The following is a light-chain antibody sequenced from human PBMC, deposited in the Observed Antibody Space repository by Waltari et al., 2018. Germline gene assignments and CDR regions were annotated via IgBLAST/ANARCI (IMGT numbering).Light chain of an antibody. J-gene: IGKJ5*01. CDR1: QSIGNY. CDR3: QQRGDWPIT. Sequence: EIVLTQAPATLSLSPGERGTLSCRASQSIGNYLDWYQQKPGQAPRLLIYGASDRATGIPARFSGSGSGTDFTLTISSLEPEDFAVYYCQQRGDWPITFGQGTRLEIK. V-gene: IGKV3-11*01. CDR2: GAS.